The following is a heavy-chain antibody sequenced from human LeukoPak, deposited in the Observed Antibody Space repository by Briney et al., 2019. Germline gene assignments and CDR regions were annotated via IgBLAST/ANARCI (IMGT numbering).Heavy chain of an antibody. Sequence: PGGSLRLSCAASGFTVSSYWMSWVRQAPGKGLEWVANIKQDGSEKYYVDSVKGRFTISRDNAKNSLYLQMNSLRAEDTAVYYCAREYYDFWSGYYTVGGYYYYMDVWGKGTTVTVSS. CDR3: AREYYDFWSGYYTVGGYYYYMDV. J-gene: IGHJ6*03. D-gene: IGHD3-3*01. CDR2: IKQDGSEK. V-gene: IGHV3-7*01. CDR1: GFTVSSYW.